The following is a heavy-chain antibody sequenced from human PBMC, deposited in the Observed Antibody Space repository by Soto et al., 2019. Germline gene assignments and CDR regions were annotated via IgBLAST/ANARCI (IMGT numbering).Heavy chain of an antibody. Sequence: ASVKVSCKASGYTFTSYYMHWVRQAPGQGLEWMGIINPSGGSTSYAQKFQGRVTMTRDTSTSTVYMELSSLRSEDTAVYYCARDALWFGELLSGWFDPWGQGTLVTVPQ. D-gene: IGHD3-10*01. J-gene: IGHJ5*02. CDR2: INPSGGST. V-gene: IGHV1-46*01. CDR1: GYTFTSYY. CDR3: ARDALWFGELLSGWFDP.